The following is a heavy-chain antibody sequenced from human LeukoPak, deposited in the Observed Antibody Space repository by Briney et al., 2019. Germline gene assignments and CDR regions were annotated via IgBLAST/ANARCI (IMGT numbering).Heavy chain of an antibody. CDR2: TNPNSGGT. CDR3: ARVGVRPKQQLVPSLGY. D-gene: IGHD6-13*01. Sequence: ASVKVSCKASRYTFTGYYMDWVRQAPGQGLEWMGWTNPNSGGTNYAQKFQGRVTMTRDTSISTAYMELSRLRSDDTAVYYCARVGVRPKQQLVPSLGYWGQGTLVTVSS. V-gene: IGHV1-2*02. CDR1: RYTFTGYY. J-gene: IGHJ4*02.